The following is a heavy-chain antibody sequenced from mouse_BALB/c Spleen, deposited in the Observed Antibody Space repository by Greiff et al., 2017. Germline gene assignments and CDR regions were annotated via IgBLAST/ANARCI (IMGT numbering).Heavy chain of an antibody. D-gene: IGHD1-2*01. V-gene: IGHV5-9-4*01. J-gene: IGHJ3*01. CDR1: GFTFSSYA. CDR2: ISSGGSYT. Sequence: EVQVVESGGGLVKPGGSLKLSCAASGFTFSSYAMSWVRQSPEKRLEWVAEISSGGSYTYYPDTVTGRFTISRDNAKNTLYLEMSSLRSEDTAMYYCARDRGITTATGFAYWGQGTLVTVSA. CDR3: ARDRGITTATGFAY.